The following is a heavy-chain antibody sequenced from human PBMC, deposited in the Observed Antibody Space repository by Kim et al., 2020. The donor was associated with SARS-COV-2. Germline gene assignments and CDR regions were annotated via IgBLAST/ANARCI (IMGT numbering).Heavy chain of an antibody. D-gene: IGHD3-10*01. V-gene: IGHV4-34*01. CDR3: ARGRGDY. CDR1: GGSFSGYY. J-gene: IGHJ4*02. CDR2: INHSGST. Sequence: SETLSLTCAVYGGSFSGYYWSWIRQPPGKGLEWIGEINHSGSTNYNTSLKSRVTISVDTSKNQFSLKLSSVTAADTAVYYCARGRGDYWGQGTLVTVCS.